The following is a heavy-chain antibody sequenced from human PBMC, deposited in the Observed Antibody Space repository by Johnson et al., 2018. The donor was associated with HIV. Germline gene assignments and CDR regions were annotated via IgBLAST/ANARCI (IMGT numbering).Heavy chain of an antibody. D-gene: IGHD6-19*01. Sequence: QVLLVESGGGVVQPGRSLRLSCAASGFTFSSYAMHWVRQAPGKGLEWVAVISYDGSNKYYADFVKGRFTISRDNSKNTLYLQMNSLRAEDTAVYYCARGDSSGWYLYAFDIWGQGTMVTVSS. J-gene: IGHJ3*02. CDR3: ARGDSSGWYLYAFDI. V-gene: IGHV3-30-3*01. CDR2: ISYDGSNK. CDR1: GFTFSSYA.